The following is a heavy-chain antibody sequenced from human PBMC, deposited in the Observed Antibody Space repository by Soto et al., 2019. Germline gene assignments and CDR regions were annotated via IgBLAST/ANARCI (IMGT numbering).Heavy chain of an antibody. J-gene: IGHJ4*02. V-gene: IGHV1-3*01. CDR3: ARPAGGSGRREYYFDY. Sequence: ASVKVSCKASGYTFTSYAMHWVRQAPGQRLEWMGWINAGNGNTKYSQKFQGRVTITRDTSASTAYMELSNLRSEDTAVYYCARPAGGSGRREYYFDYWGQGTLVTVSS. D-gene: IGHD3-10*01. CDR2: INAGNGNT. CDR1: GYTFTSYA.